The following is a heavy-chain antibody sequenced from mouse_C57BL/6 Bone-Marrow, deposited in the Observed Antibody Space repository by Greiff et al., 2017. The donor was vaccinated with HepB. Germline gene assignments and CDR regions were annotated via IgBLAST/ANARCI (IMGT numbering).Heavy chain of an antibody. V-gene: IGHV1-26*01. D-gene: IGHD1-1*01. CDR2: INPYNGGT. Sequence: EVQLQQSGPELVKPGASVKISCKASGYTFTDYYMNWVKQSHGKSLEWIGDINPYNGGTSYNQEFKGKATLTVDKSSSTAYMELNSLTSEDSAVYYCARWGHYGSSYEYYFDYWGQGTTLTVSS. CDR3: ARWGHYGSSYEYYFDY. CDR1: GYTFTDYY. J-gene: IGHJ2*01.